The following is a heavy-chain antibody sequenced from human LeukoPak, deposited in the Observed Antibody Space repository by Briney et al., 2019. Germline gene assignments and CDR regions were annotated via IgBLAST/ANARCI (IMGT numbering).Heavy chain of an antibody. CDR1: GFAFSDSR. J-gene: IGHJ4*02. CDR2: ITRDGSST. CDR3: AKSRRDF. V-gene: IGHV3-74*01. Sequence: GGSLRLSCVASGFAFSDSRMHWVRQAPGKGLEWVSRITRDGSSTAYADTVKGRFTVSRDNARTTLYLQMNSLRVEDTAVYFCAKSRRDFWGQGTLVTVSS.